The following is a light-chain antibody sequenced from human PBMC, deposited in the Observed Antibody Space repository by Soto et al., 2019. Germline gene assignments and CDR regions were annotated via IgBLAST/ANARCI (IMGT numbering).Light chain of an antibody. J-gene: IGKJ5*01. V-gene: IGKV3-11*01. Sequence: PGERATLSCMASPSVTNYLAWYQQKPGQPPRLLIYGAFNRAAGIPARFSGSGSGTDFTLTISSLEPEDSAVYYCQQRSNWPPAFGQGTRLEIK. CDR1: PSVTNY. CDR3: QQRSNWPPA. CDR2: GAF.